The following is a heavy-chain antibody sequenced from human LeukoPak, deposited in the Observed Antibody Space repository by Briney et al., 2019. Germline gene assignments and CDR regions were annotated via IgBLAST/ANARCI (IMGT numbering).Heavy chain of an antibody. Sequence: GESLQISCRGSGYDFTTYWIGWVRQMPGKGLEWMGLIYPGDSDTRYSPSFQGQVTISADKSISTAYLHWSSLKASDTAMYYCARVVGYCSGGTCYSYYFDYWGQGTLVTVSS. CDR1: GYDFTTYW. D-gene: IGHD2-15*01. V-gene: IGHV5-51*01. CDR3: ARVVGYCSGGTCYSYYFDY. J-gene: IGHJ4*02. CDR2: IYPGDSDT.